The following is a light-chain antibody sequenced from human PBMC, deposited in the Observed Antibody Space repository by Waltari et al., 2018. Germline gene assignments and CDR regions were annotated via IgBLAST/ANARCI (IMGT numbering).Light chain of an antibody. J-gene: IGKJ4*01. CDR2: KAS. CDR1: QSVKNN. CDR3: QEYDTLPVT. V-gene: IGKV1-5*03. Sequence: DIQMTQSPSTLSASVGDRITITCRASQSVKNNLAWYQQKAGKAPKVLIHKASRLESGFPSRFSGSGFGTEFTLTISSLQPDDFATYYCQEYDTLPVTFGGGTKVEIK.